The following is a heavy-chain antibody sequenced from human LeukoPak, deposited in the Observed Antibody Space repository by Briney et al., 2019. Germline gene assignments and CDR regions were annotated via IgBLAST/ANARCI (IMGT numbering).Heavy chain of an antibody. CDR1: GGTFSSYA. V-gene: IGHV1-69*04. Sequence: GASVKVSCKASGGTFSSYAISWVRQAPGQGLEWMGRIIPILGIANYAQKFQGRVTITADKSTSTAYMELSSLRSEDTAVYYCARDPPARLWNDAFDIWGQGTMVTVSS. CDR2: IIPILGIA. D-gene: IGHD2/OR15-2a*01. CDR3: ARDPPARLWNDAFDI. J-gene: IGHJ3*02.